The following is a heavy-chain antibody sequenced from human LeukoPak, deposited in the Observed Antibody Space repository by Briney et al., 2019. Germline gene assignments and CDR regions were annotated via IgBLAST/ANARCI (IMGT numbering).Heavy chain of an antibody. CDR1: GFTFSSYA. J-gene: IGHJ4*02. V-gene: IGHV3-30-3*01. CDR2: ISYDGSNK. CDR3: ARVRNGFGWAFDY. Sequence: PGGSLRLSCAASGFTFSSYAMHWVRQAPGKGLEWVAVISYDGSNKYYADSVKGRFTIPRDNSKNALYLQMDSLRAEDTAVYYCARVRNGFGWAFDYWGQGALVTVSS. D-gene: IGHD6-19*01.